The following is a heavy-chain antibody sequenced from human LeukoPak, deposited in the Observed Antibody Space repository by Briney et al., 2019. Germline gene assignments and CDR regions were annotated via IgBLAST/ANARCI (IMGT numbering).Heavy chain of an antibody. V-gene: IGHV3-23*01. CDR2: ISGSGGST. D-gene: IGHD3-10*01. CDR1: GLTFSSYA. Sequence: PGGSLRLSCAASGLTFSSYAMSWVRQAPGEGLEGVSAISGSGGSTYYADSVKGRFTIPRDNSKNTLYLQINSLRAEDTAVYYCAKHWFGEFFDYWGQGTLVTVSS. CDR3: AKHWFGEFFDY. J-gene: IGHJ4*02.